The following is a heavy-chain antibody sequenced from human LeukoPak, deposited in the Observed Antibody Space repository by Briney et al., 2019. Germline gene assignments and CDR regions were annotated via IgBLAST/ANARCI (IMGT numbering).Heavy chain of an antibody. CDR1: GGSISSYY. V-gene: IGHV4-59*01. D-gene: IGHD3-10*01. Sequence: SETLSLTCTVSGGSISSYYWSWIRQPPGKGLEWIGYIYYGGSTNYNPSLKSRVTISVDTSKNQFSLKLSSVTAADTAVYYCARGLRVRGVTYYYYYGMDVWGQGTTVTVSS. CDR3: ARGLRVRGVTYYYYYGMDV. CDR2: IYYGGST. J-gene: IGHJ6*02.